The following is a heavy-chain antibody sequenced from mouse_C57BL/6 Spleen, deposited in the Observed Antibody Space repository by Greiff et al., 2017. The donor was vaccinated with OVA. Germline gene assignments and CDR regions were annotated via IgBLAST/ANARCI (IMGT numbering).Heavy chain of an antibody. V-gene: IGHV1-76*01. CDR1: GYTFTDYY. CDR2: IYPGSGNT. CDR3: ARDGITTVVATDYFDY. Sequence: QVQLQQSGAELVRPGASVKLSCKASGYTFTDYYINWVKQRPGQGLEWIARIYPGSGNTYYNEKFKGKATLTAEKSSSTAYMQLSSLTSEDSAVYFCARDGITTVVATDYFDYWGQGTTLTVSS. J-gene: IGHJ2*01. D-gene: IGHD1-1*01.